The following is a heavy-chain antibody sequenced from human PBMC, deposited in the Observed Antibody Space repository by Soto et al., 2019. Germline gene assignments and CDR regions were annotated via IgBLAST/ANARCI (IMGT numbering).Heavy chain of an antibody. CDR3: AKDRQGCSGWPQYFHH. J-gene: IGHJ1*01. Sequence: QVQLVEFGGGVCQPGRSLRLSCAASGFTFSSYGMHWVRQAPGKGLEWVAVISYDGSNKYYADSVKGRFTISRDNSKNTLYLQMNSLRAEDTAVYYCAKDRQGCSGWPQYFHHWGQGTLVTVCS. CDR2: ISYDGSNK. V-gene: IGHV3-30*18. CDR1: GFTFSSYG. D-gene: IGHD6-19*01.